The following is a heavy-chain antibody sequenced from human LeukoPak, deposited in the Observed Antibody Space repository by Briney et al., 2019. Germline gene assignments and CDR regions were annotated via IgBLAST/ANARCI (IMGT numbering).Heavy chain of an antibody. V-gene: IGHV3-66*02. D-gene: IGHD4-17*01. Sequence: GGSLRLSCAASGFTVNSYYMTWVRQAPGKGLEWVSVIFIGGSTYYADSVKGRFAISRDSSKNTVYLQMDSLRVEDTAVYYCARVMTATTYWYLDLWGRGSLVTVSS. CDR1: GFTVNSYY. J-gene: IGHJ2*01. CDR3: ARVMTATTYWYLDL. CDR2: IFIGGST.